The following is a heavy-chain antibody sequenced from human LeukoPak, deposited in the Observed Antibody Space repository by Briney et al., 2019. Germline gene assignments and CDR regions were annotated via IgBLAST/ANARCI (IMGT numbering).Heavy chain of an antibody. V-gene: IGHV4-34*01. CDR2: INHSGST. D-gene: IGHD1-26*01. Sequence: SETLSLTCAVYGGSFSGYYWSWIRQPPGKGLEWIGEINHSGSTNYNPSLKSRVTISVDTSKNQFSLKLTSVTAADTAVYYCVKDLSGSFSFDQWGQGTLVTVSS. J-gene: IGHJ4*02. CDR1: GGSFSGYY. CDR3: VKDLSGSFSFDQ.